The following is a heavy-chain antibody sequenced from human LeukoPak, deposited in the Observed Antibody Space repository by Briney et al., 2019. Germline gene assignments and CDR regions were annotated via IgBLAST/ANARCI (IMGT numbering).Heavy chain of an antibody. J-gene: IGHJ1*01. V-gene: IGHV1-8*01. CDR2: MNPNSGHT. D-gene: IGHD5-18*01. CDR3: TRNTAGARYFQR. Sequence: ASVKVSCKASGSTFTSYDINWVRQATGQGLEWMGWMNPNSGHTGYAQKFRGRVTMTRNTSVSTAYMELSSLTSEDTAVYYCTRNTAGARYFQRWGQGTLVTVSS. CDR1: GSTFTSYD.